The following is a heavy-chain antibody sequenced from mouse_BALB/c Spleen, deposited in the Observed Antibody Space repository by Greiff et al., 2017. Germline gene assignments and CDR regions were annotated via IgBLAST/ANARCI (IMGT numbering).Heavy chain of an antibody. CDR1: GYTFTSYW. CDR2: INPSNGRT. V-gene: IGHV1S81*02. J-gene: IGHJ4*01. D-gene: IGHD1-1*02. Sequence: QVQLQQPGAELVKPGASVKLSCKASGYTFTSYWMHWVKQRPGQGLEWIGEINPSNGRTNYNEKFKSKATLTVDKSSSTAYMQLSSLTSVDSAVYYCARWGGNYAMDYWGQGTSVTVSS. CDR3: ARWGGNYAMDY.